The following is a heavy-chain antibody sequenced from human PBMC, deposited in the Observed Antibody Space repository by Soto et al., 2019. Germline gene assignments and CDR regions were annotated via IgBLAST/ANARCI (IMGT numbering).Heavy chain of an antibody. CDR1: GGSFSGYY. CDR2: INHSGST. V-gene: IGHV4-34*01. D-gene: IGHD3-9*01. J-gene: IGHJ4*02. CDR3: ARSRGYYDILTGYPGRFDY. Sequence: PSETLSLTCAVYGGSFSGYYWSWIRQPPGKGLEWIGEINHSGSTNYNPSLKSRVTISVDTSKNQFSLKLSSVTAADTAVYYCARSRGYYDILTGYPGRFDYWGQGTLVTVSS.